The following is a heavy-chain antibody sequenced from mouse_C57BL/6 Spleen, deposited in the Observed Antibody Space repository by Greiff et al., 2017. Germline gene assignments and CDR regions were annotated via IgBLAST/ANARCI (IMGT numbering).Heavy chain of an antibody. CDR1: GYTFTDYN. J-gene: IGHJ2*01. CDR3: ASAYYYYGSSPLDY. V-gene: IGHV1-22*01. D-gene: IGHD1-1*01. Sequence: EVQLQQSGPELVKPGASVKMSCKASGYTFTDYNMHWVKQSHGKSLEWIGYINPNNGGTSYNQKFKGKATLTVNKSSSTAYMELRSLTSEDSAVYYCASAYYYYGSSPLDYWGQGTTLTVSS. CDR2: INPNNGGT.